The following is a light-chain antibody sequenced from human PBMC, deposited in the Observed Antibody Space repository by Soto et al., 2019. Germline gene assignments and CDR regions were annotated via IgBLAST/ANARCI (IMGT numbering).Light chain of an antibody. J-gene: IGKJ1*01. CDR1: QSLSSNY. CDR3: QQYGSSPQT. V-gene: IGKV3-20*01. Sequence: EIVLTQSPGTLSLSPGERAILSCRASQSLSSNYLTWYQQKPGQAPRLLIYDASSRATGIPDRFSGSGSATDFTLTISILEPEDFAVYYCQQYGSSPQTFGQGTKVEIK. CDR2: DAS.